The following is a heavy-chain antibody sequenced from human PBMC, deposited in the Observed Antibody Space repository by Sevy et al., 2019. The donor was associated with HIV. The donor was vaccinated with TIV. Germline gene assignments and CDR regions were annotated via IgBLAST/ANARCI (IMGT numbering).Heavy chain of an antibody. CDR2: IFPDDSDT. CDR1: GYSFTSHW. V-gene: IGHV5-51*01. Sequence: GESLKISCQGSGYSFTSHWIGWVRHMLGKGLEWMGIIFPDDSDTRYSPSFQGQVTFSADKSINTAYLQWSSLKASDTAMYYCATSRSGYFDSSGYYIYWGQGTLVTVSS. J-gene: IGHJ4*02. D-gene: IGHD3-22*01. CDR3: ATSRSGYFDSSGYYIY.